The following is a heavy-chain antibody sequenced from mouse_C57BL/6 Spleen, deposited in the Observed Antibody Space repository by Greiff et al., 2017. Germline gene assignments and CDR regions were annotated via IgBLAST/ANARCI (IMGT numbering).Heavy chain of an antibody. CDR3: AIYYDYGGFAY. CDR2: IDPSDSYT. CDR1: GYTFTSYW. J-gene: IGHJ3*01. D-gene: IGHD2-4*01. Sequence: QVQLKQPGAELVMPGASVKLSCKASGYTFTSYWMHWVKQRPGQGLEWIGEIDPSDSYTNYNQKFKGQSTLTVDKSASTACMQLSSLTSEDAAVYYCAIYYDYGGFAYWGQGTLVTVSA. V-gene: IGHV1-69*01.